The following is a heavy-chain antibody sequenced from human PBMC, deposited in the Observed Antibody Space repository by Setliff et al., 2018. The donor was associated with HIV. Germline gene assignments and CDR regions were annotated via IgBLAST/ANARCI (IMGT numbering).Heavy chain of an antibody. J-gene: IGHJ4*02. CDR2: IYHSGST. D-gene: IGHD3-22*01. V-gene: IGHV4-38-2*01. Sequence: SETLSLTCAVSGYSISSGYYWGWIRQPPGKGLEWIGSIYHSGSTNYNPSLKSRVTISVDTSKSQFSLRLNSVTAADTAVYYCARSYYDSSGYYSVDYWGQGTLVTVSS. CDR3: ARSYYDSSGYYSVDY. CDR1: GYSISSGYY.